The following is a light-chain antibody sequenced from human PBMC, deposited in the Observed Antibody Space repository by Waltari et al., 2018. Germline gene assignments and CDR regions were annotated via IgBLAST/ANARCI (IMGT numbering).Light chain of an antibody. Sequence: DIVMTQSPDALAVSLGERAAINCKSSQIVVFNSNNKNYIAWYQMKPGQPPKLLIYGASTRDAGFPDRFSGSRSETYFTLTIISLQPEDVAVYYCQQYHSVPFTFGGGTKVEIQ. CDR1: QIVVFNSNNKNY. V-gene: IGKV4-1*01. CDR2: GAS. CDR3: QQYHSVPFT. J-gene: IGKJ4*01.